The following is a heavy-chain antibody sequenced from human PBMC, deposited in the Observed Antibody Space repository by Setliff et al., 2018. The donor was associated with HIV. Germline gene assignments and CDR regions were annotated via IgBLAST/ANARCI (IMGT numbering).Heavy chain of an antibody. J-gene: IGHJ4*02. CDR1: GDTFSNYA. CDR3: ARDPRDCGNGVCYYLDS. CDR2: IIPIFDTT. D-gene: IGHD2-8*01. V-gene: IGHV1-69*06. Sequence: SVKVSCKAPGDTFSNYAFSWVRQAPGQGLEWMGRIIPIFDTTNYAQKFQGRVTITADKSTGTAYMELSSLRSEDTAMYYCARDPRDCGNGVCYYLDSWGQGTLVTVS.